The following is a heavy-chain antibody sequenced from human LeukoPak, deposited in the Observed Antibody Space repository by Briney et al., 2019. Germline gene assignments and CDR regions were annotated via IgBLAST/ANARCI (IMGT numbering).Heavy chain of an antibody. CDR1: GYTFTSYA. D-gene: IGHD1-26*01. CDR2: INAGNGNT. V-gene: IGHV1-3*03. CDR3: ARGAWELYYYYYMDV. J-gene: IGHJ6*03. Sequence: ASVKVSCKASGYTFTSYAMHWVRQAPGQRLEWMGWINAGNGNTKYSQEFQGRVTITRDTSASTAYMDLSSLRSEDTAVYYCARGAWELYYYYYMDVWGKGTTVTISS.